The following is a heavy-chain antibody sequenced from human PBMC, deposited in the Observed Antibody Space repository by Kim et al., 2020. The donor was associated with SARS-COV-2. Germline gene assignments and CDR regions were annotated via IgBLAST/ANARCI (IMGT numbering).Heavy chain of an antibody. V-gene: IGHV4-4*02. Sequence: SETLSLTCAVFGGSVSSTNWWPWVRQPPGKGLEWIGQISYSGSTNYNPSLKSRVTISVDTSYNHFSLRLTSVTAADTAVYYCARLRSQYSSWFDPWGQGTLVTVSS. CDR3: ARLRSQYSSWFDP. J-gene: IGHJ5*02. CDR2: ISYSGST. D-gene: IGHD6-13*01. CDR1: GGSVSSTNW.